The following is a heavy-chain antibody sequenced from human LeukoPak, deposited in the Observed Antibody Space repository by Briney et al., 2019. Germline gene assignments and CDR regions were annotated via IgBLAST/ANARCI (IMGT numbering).Heavy chain of an antibody. D-gene: IGHD4-17*01. CDR3: AKDDDYGDYSFRY. V-gene: IGHV3-23*01. CDR2: ISGSGGST. J-gene: IGHJ4*02. Sequence: GGSLRLSCAASEFSVGSNYMTWVRQAPGKGLEWVSAISGSGGSTYYADSVKGRFTISRDNSKNTLYLQMNSLRAEDTAVYYCAKDDDYGDYSFRYWGQGTLVTVSS. CDR1: EFSVGSNY.